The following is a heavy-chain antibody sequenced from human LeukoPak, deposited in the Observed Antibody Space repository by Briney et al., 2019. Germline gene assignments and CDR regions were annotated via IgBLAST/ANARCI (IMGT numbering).Heavy chain of an antibody. D-gene: IGHD4-17*01. Sequence: PGGSLRLSCAASGFTVSSNYMSWVRQAPGKGLEWVPVIYSGGSTYYADSVKGRFTISRDNSKNTLYLQMNSLRAEDTAVYYCARDASGDYFDYWGQGTLVTVSS. CDR1: GFTVSSNY. CDR3: ARDASGDYFDY. J-gene: IGHJ4*02. CDR2: IYSGGST. V-gene: IGHV3-66*01.